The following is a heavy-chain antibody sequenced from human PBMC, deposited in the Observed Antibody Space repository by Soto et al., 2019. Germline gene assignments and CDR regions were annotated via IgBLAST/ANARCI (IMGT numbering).Heavy chain of an antibody. D-gene: IGHD4-17*01. CDR3: AREFEGYGDSKNYFDY. CDR1: GGSISSGGYY. Sequence: SETLSLTCTVSGGSISSGGYYWSWIRQHPGKGLEWIGYIYYSGSTYYNPSLKSRVTISVDTSKNQFSLKLSSVTAADTAVYYCAREFEGYGDSKNYFDYWGQGTLVTVSS. J-gene: IGHJ4*02. V-gene: IGHV4-31*03. CDR2: IYYSGST.